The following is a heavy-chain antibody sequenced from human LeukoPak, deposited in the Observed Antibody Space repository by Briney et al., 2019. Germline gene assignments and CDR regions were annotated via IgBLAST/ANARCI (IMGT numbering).Heavy chain of an antibody. D-gene: IGHD2/OR15-2a*01. Sequence: GGSLRLSCAASGFIFSNYGIHWVRQAPGKGLEWVSSISSSSSYIYYADSVKGRFTISRDNAKNSLYLQMNSLRAEDTAVYYCARDEGFLARHLHRWGQGTLVTVSS. V-gene: IGHV3-21*01. J-gene: IGHJ4*02. CDR1: GFIFSNYG. CDR2: ISSSSSYI. CDR3: ARDEGFLARHLHR.